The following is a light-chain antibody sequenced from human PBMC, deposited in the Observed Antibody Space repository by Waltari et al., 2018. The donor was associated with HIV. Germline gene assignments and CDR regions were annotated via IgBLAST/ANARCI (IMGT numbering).Light chain of an antibody. J-gene: IGLJ1*01. CDR2: DVT. Sequence: QSALTQPASVSGSPGQSITISCTGTSSDVGGYNYVSWYQQHPGQAPKLLIYDVTKRPSGVSNRFSGSKSGNSASLTISGLQAEDEADFYCSSYTSSSAYVFGTGTTVTVI. CDR1: SSDVGGYNY. CDR3: SSYTSSSAYV. V-gene: IGLV2-14*01.